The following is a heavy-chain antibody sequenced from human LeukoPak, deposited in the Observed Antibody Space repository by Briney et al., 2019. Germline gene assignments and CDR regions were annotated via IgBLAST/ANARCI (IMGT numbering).Heavy chain of an antibody. Sequence: SETLSLACAVYGGSFSGYYWSWIRQPPGKGLEWIGEINHSGSTNYNPSLKSRVTISLDTSKNQFSLKLTSVTAADTAVYYCARAQWLLLTPFDFWGQGTLVTVSS. J-gene: IGHJ4*02. D-gene: IGHD3-22*01. V-gene: IGHV4-34*01. CDR2: INHSGST. CDR1: GGSFSGYY. CDR3: ARAQWLLLTPFDF.